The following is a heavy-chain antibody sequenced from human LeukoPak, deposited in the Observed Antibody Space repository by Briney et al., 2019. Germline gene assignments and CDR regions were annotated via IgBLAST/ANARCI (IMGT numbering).Heavy chain of an antibody. J-gene: IGHJ4*02. D-gene: IGHD1-14*01. CDR3: AKPARTDYADY. V-gene: IGHV3-53*01. CDR2: IYSGGGST. CDR1: GFTVSSNF. Sequence: GGSLRLSCAASGFTVSSNFMSWVRQAPGKGLEWVSVIYSGGGSTYYADSVKGRFTISRDNSKNTLYLQMNSLRAEDTAVYYCAKPARTDYADYWGQGTLVTVSS.